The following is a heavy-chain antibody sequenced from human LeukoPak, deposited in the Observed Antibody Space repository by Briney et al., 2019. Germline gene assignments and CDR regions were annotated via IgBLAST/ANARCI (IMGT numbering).Heavy chain of an antibody. CDR1: LDSTTSNF. CDR3: AREIFGGYNPGAY. D-gene: IGHD3-3*01. V-gene: IGHV4-4*02. J-gene: IGHJ4*02. Sequence: TASETLSLTCTVSLDSTTSNFWSWVRQPPGKGLEWIGEIHRSGSPNYNPSLQSRVTISIDRSRNQTALELSSVTAADTAVYYCAREIFGGYNPGAYWGQGILVTVS. CDR2: IHRSGSP.